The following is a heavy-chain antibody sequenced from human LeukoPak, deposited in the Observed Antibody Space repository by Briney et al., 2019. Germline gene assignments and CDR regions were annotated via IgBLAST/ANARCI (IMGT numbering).Heavy chain of an antibody. V-gene: IGHV3-23*01. Sequence: GVSLRLSCAASGVTFSSYAMSWVRQAPGKGLEWVSAISGSGGSTYYADSVKGRFTISRDNSKNTLYLQMNSLRAEDTAVYYCAKVLDYDILTGLAWGQGTLVTVSS. CDR3: AKVLDYDILTGLA. CDR1: GVTFSSYA. D-gene: IGHD3-9*01. CDR2: ISGSGGST. J-gene: IGHJ4*02.